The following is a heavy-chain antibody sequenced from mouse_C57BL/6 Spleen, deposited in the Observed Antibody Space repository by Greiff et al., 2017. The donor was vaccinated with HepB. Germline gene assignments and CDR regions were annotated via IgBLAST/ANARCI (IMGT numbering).Heavy chain of an antibody. CDR1: GYSITSGYY. Sequence: EVQLQQSGPGLVKPSQSLSLTCSVTGYSITSGYYWNWIRQFPGNKLEWMGYISYDGSNNYNPSLKNRISITRDTSKNQFFLKLNSVTTEDTATYYCARDGANWDLDYWGQGTTLTVSS. V-gene: IGHV3-6*01. D-gene: IGHD4-1*01. CDR2: ISYDGSN. CDR3: ARDGANWDLDY. J-gene: IGHJ2*01.